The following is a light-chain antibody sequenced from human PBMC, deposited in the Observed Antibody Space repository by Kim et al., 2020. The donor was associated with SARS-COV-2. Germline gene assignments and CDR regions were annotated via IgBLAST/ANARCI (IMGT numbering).Light chain of an antibody. CDR2: GNS. Sequence: RVTISCTGGRSNIGAGYDVHWYQQLPGTAPNLLIYGNSNRPSGVPDRFSGSKSGTSASLAITGLQAEDEADYYCQSYDSSLSGSVFGGGTQLTVL. J-gene: IGLJ2*01. V-gene: IGLV1-40*01. CDR3: QSYDSSLSGSV. CDR1: RSNIGAGYD.